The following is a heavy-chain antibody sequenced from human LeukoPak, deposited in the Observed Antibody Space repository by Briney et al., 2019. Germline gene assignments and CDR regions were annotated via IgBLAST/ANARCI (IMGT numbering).Heavy chain of an antibody. Sequence: PGGSLRLSCAASGFTFSSYAMSWVRQAPGKGLEWVSAISGSGGSTYYADSVKGRFTISRDNSKNTLYVQMNSLRAEDTAVYYCARVYSSGWYNYWGQGTLVTVSS. CDR2: ISGSGGST. D-gene: IGHD6-19*01. CDR1: GFTFSSYA. J-gene: IGHJ4*02. CDR3: ARVYSSGWYNY. V-gene: IGHV3-23*01.